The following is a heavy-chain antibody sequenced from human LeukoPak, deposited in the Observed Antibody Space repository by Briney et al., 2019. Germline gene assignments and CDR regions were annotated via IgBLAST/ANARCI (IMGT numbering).Heavy chain of an antibody. D-gene: IGHD5-18*01. CDR3: AREEAGYSYGYGYYFDY. J-gene: IGHJ4*02. CDR1: GGTFSSYA. Sequence: SVKVSCKASGGTFSSYAISWVRQAPGQGLEWMGGIIPIFGTANYAQKFQGRVTITADESTSKAYMELSSLRSEDTAVYYCAREEAGYSYGYGYYFDYWGQGTLVTVSS. V-gene: IGHV1-69*13. CDR2: IIPIFGTA.